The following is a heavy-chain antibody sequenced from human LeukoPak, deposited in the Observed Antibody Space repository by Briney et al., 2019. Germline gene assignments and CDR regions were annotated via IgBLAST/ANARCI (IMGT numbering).Heavy chain of an antibody. CDR1: GYSFTSYY. CDR3: ARVSTGTTSDY. J-gene: IGHJ4*02. V-gene: IGHV1-46*01. Sequence: ASVKVSCKASGYSFTSYYMLWVRQAPGQGLEWMGIINPSGGSTTYDQKFQGRVTMTRDTSTSTVYMELSSLRSEDTAVYYCARVSTGTTSDYWGQGTLVTVAS. D-gene: IGHD1-1*01. CDR2: INPSGGST.